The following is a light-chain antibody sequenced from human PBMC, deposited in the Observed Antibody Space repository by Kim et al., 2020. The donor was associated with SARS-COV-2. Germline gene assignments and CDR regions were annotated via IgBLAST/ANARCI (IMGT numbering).Light chain of an antibody. CDR2: QDS. Sequence: SVFPGQTARLTFSREKLEDKYDSWYQQKPGPSPVLVIYQDSKRPAGIPERFSRSNSGNTAALTISGTQAMDEADYYCQAWDSSTYVFGTGTKVTVL. CDR3: QAWDSSTYV. J-gene: IGLJ1*01. V-gene: IGLV3-1*01. CDR1: KLEDKY.